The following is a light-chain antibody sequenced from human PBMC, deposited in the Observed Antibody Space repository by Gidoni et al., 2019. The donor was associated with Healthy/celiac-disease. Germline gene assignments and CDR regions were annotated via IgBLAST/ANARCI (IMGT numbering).Light chain of an antibody. Sequence: DIKMTQSPSSLSASVGDRVTITCRASQSISSYLNWYQQKPGKAPKLLIYAASSLRSGVPSSFSGSGSGTDFTLTISSLQPEDFATYNCQQSYSAPYTFGQGTKLEI. V-gene: IGKV1-39*01. CDR1: QSISSY. J-gene: IGKJ2*01. CDR3: QQSYSAPYT. CDR2: AAS.